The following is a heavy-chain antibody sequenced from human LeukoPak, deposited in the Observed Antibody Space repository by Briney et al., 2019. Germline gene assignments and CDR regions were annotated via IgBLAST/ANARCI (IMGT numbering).Heavy chain of an antibody. D-gene: IGHD3-22*01. CDR3: ARGFSTYYYDSSGYSYDWFDP. CDR1: GFTFSSYG. V-gene: IGHV3-30*03. CDR2: ISYDGSNK. J-gene: IGHJ5*02. Sequence: GGSLRLSCAASGFTFSSYGMHWVRQAPGKGLEWVAVISYDGSNKYYADSVKGRFTISRDNAKNSLFLQMNSLRAEDTAMYYCARGFSTYYYDSSGYSYDWFDPWGQGIQVIVSS.